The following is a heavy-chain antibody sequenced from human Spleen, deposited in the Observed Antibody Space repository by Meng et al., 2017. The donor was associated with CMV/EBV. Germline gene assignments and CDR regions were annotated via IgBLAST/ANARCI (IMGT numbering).Heavy chain of an antibody. Sequence: GESLKISCAASGFTFSSYGMHWVRQAPGKGLEWVAFIRYDGSNKYYADSVKGRFTISRDNSKNTLYLQMNSLRAEDTAVYYCATGYYDFWSGFLGASAFDIWGQGTMVT. J-gene: IGHJ3*02. CDR2: IRYDGSNK. D-gene: IGHD3-3*01. CDR3: ATGYYDFWSGFLGASAFDI. V-gene: IGHV3-30*02. CDR1: GFTFSSYG.